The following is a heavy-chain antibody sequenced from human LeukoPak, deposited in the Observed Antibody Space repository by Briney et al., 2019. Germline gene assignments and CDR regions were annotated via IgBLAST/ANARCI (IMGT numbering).Heavy chain of an antibody. V-gene: IGHV1-69*05. CDR3: ARVKVVAATYYYYYYMDV. CDR2: IIPIFGTA. CDR1: GGTFSSYA. D-gene: IGHD2-15*01. J-gene: IGHJ6*03. Sequence: ASVKVSCKASGGTFSSYAISWVRQAPGQGLEWMGGIIPIFGTANYAQKFQGRVTMTTDTSTSTAYMELRSLRSEDTAVYYCARVKVVAATYYYYYYMDVWGKGTTVTISS.